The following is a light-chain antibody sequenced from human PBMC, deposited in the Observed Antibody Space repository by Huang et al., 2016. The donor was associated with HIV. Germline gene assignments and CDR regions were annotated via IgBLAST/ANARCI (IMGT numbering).Light chain of an antibody. Sequence: ETVMTQSPVTLSVSPGDRASLSCRSSQIVSSHLAWYQQKPGQAPMLLLYAASTRATGVPARFSGSGAGTEFTLTISTLQSEDSAVYYCQQYNDFRSTFGPGTRVEIK. V-gene: IGKV3-15*01. CDR1: QIVSSH. J-gene: IGKJ3*01. CDR3: QQYNDFRST. CDR2: AAS.